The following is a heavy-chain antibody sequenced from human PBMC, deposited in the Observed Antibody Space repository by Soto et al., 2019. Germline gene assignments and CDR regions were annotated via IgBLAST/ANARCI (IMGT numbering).Heavy chain of an antibody. V-gene: IGHV3-23*01. Sequence: EVQLLQSGGGLVQPGGSLRLSCMASGFPSSTYGFSTYAMTWVRQPPGKGLEWVSVITGSGSHSYYADSVKGRFTISRDNSRNPLFLQMDSLRADDTAVYFCAKGTSSEFLLSFDDWGHGTLVTVSS. CDR3: AKGTSSEFLLSFDD. CDR2: ITGSGSHS. J-gene: IGHJ4*01. CDR1: GFPSSTYGFSTYA. D-gene: IGHD3-10*01.